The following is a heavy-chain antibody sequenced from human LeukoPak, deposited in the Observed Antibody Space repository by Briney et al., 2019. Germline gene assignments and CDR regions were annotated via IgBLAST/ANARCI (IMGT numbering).Heavy chain of an antibody. Sequence: PGGSLRLSCAASGFTFSSYAMGWVRQAPGKGLEWVSSISGSSGSTYYADSVKGRFTISRDNSKNTLYLQMNSLRAEDTAVYFCAKETNAVTGRAYFGYWGQGTLVTVSS. CDR1: GFTFSSYA. D-gene: IGHD6-19*01. CDR2: ISGSSGST. J-gene: IGHJ4*02. CDR3: AKETNAVTGRAYFGY. V-gene: IGHV3-23*01.